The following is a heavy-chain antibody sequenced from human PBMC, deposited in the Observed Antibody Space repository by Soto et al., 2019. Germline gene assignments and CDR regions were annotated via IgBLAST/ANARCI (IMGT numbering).Heavy chain of an antibody. D-gene: IGHD3-3*01. CDR3: ARHIVSWSHFDA. Sequence: NPWETLSLTCSVSGGSINNFHWSWIRHPPGKGLEWIGYISYSGITNYNPSFKSRVTMSVDTSKNQLSLQLSSVTAADTAMYYCARHIVSWSHFDAWRQGTPVTVSS. CDR2: ISYSGIT. V-gene: IGHV4-59*01. CDR1: GGSINNFH. J-gene: IGHJ5*02.